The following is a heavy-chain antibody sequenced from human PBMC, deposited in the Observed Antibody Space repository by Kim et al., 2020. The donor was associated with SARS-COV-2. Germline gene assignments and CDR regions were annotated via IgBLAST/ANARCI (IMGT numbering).Heavy chain of an antibody. CDR1: EYTFIKYG. D-gene: IGHD3-10*01. J-gene: IGHJ6*02. CDR3: AREGRNLRMNIVRKVQYYGMDV. V-gene: IGHV1-3*01. Sequence: ASVKVSCKASEYTFIKYGIHWVRQAPGQRPEWMGWINAGNGNTEYSQRFQGRVTITRDTSANIVYMELSSLRSEDTATYYCAREGRNLRMNIVRKVQYYGMDVWGQGTTVTVAS. CDR2: INAGNGNT.